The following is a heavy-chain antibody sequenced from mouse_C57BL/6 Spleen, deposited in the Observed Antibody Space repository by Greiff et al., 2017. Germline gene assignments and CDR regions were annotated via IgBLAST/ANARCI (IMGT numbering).Heavy chain of an antibody. Sequence: VQLQQSGAELVRPGASVTLSCKASGYTFTDYEMHWVKQTPVHGLEWIGAIDPETGGTAYNQKFKGKAILTADKSSSTAYMELRSLTSEDSAVYYCTRSIITTVVATGYFDVWGTGTTVTVSS. J-gene: IGHJ1*03. V-gene: IGHV1-15*01. D-gene: IGHD1-1*01. CDR2: IDPETGGT. CDR3: TRSIITTVVATGYFDV. CDR1: GYTFTDYE.